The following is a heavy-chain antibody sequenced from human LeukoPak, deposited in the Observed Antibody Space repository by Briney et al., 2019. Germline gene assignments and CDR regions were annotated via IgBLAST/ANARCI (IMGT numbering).Heavy chain of an antibody. Sequence: GGSLRLSCAASGFTFSSYAMSWVRQAPGKGLEWVSAISGSGGSTYYADSVKGRFTISRDNSKNTLYLQMNSLRAEDTAVYYCARESGYCSGGSCSSYFDYWGQGTLVTVSS. J-gene: IGHJ4*02. CDR1: GFTFSSYA. D-gene: IGHD2-15*01. CDR3: ARESGYCSGGSCSSYFDY. CDR2: ISGSGGST. V-gene: IGHV3-23*01.